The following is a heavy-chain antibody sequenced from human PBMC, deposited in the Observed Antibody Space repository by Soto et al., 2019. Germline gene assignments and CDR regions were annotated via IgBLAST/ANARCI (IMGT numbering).Heavy chain of an antibody. V-gene: IGHV4-31*03. Sequence: SETLSLTCTVSGGSISSGGYYWSWIRQHPGKGLEWIGYIYYSGSTYYNPSLKSRVTISVDTSKNQFSLKLSSVTAADTAVYYCERGIVVVVAARAFDIWGQGTMVTV. CDR1: GGSISSGGYY. D-gene: IGHD2-15*01. CDR3: ERGIVVVVAARAFDI. CDR2: IYYSGST. J-gene: IGHJ3*02.